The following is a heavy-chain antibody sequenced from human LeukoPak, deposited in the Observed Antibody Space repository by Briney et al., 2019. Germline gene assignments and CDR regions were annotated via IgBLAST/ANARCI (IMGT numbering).Heavy chain of an antibody. CDR1: GFTFSSYA. Sequence: PGRSLRLSCAASGFTFSSYAMHWVRQAPGKGLEWVAVISYDGSNKYYAGSVKGRFTISRDNAKNSLYLQMYSLRAEDTAVYYCARDTDGYSYGLNYFDYWGQGTLVTVSS. J-gene: IGHJ4*02. V-gene: IGHV3-30-3*01. CDR2: ISYDGSNK. CDR3: ARDTDGYSYGLNYFDY. D-gene: IGHD5-18*01.